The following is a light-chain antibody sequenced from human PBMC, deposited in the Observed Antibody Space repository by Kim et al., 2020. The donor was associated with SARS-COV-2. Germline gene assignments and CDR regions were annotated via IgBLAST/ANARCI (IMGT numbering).Light chain of an antibody. Sequence: QPATRSGRSSQSLVSGDGNTYLNWFQQRPGQSPRRLISSVSKRDSGVPDRFNGSGSGTDFTLKISRVEAEDFGVYYCMQAIYWPYSFGQGTKLEI. CDR2: SVS. V-gene: IGKV2-30*01. CDR3: MQAIYWPYS. CDR1: QSLVSGDGNTY. J-gene: IGKJ2*03.